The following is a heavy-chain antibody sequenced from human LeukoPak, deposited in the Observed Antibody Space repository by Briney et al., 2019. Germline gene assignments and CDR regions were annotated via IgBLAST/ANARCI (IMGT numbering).Heavy chain of an antibody. CDR3: VVGGSPGY. CDR1: GLAFSAYK. V-gene: IGHV3-74*01. J-gene: IGHJ4*02. CDR2: ISTDGYTT. D-gene: IGHD2-15*01. Sequence: GGSLRLSCAASGLAFSAYKMHWVRQAPRKGPVWVSRISTDGYTTDYADFVQGRFTASRDNTKNTWSLEMNSLRAEDTAVYYCVVGGSPGYWGQGTLVTVSS.